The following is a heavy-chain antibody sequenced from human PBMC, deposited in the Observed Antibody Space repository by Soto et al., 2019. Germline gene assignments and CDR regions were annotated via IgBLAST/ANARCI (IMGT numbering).Heavy chain of an antibody. CDR1: NYSISSGYY. D-gene: IGHD3-16*01. CDR3: ARVAFEPIDY. Sequence: TLSLTCTVSNYSISSGYYWGWIRQSPGEGLEWIVSMYHSGTTYYNPSLKSRVIISVDTSKNQFSLKLTSVTSADTAVYFCARVAFEPIDYWGQGALVTVSS. CDR2: MYHSGTT. V-gene: IGHV4-38-2*02. J-gene: IGHJ4*02.